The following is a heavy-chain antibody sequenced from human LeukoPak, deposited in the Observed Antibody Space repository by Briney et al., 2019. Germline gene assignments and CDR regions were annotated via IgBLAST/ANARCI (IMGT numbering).Heavy chain of an antibody. V-gene: IGHV3-30*18. D-gene: IGHD5-24*01. CDR2: ISYDGSNK. Sequence: GGSLRLSCAASGFTFSSYGMPWVRQAPGKGLEWVAVISYDGSNKYYADSVKGRFTISRDNSKNTLYLQMNSLRAEDTAVYYCAKGGRWLQSYYGMDVWGQGTTVTVSS. J-gene: IGHJ6*02. CDR1: GFTFSSYG. CDR3: AKGGRWLQSYYGMDV.